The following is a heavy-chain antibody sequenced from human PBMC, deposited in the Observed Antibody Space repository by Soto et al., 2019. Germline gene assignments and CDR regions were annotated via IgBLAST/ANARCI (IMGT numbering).Heavy chain of an antibody. J-gene: IGHJ6*02. V-gene: IGHV3-30*18. Sequence: QVQLVESGGGVVQPGRSLRLSCAASGFTFSSYGMHWVRQAPGKGLEWVAVISYDGSNKYYADSVKGRFTISRDNSKNTLYLQMNSLRAEDTAVYYCAKDHVVVAATWDVWGSGYYGMDVWGQGTTVTVSS. CDR2: ISYDGSNK. CDR1: GFTFSSYG. D-gene: IGHD2-15*01. CDR3: AKDHVVVAATWDVWGSGYYGMDV.